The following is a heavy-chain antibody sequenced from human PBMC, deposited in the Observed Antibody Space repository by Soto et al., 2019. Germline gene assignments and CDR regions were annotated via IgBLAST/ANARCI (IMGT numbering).Heavy chain of an antibody. Sequence: QVQLQQSGPGLVKPSQTLSLTCAISGDSVSSSSATWNWIRQSPSRGLEWLGRTYYRSKWYTDYAVSVXXRXTXIADTSKNQFSLQLNSVTPEDTAVYYCARDGSHFDLWGRGTLVTVSS. CDR2: TYYRSKWYT. CDR3: ARDGSHFDL. CDR1: GDSVSSSSAT. D-gene: IGHD5-12*01. J-gene: IGHJ2*01. V-gene: IGHV6-1*01.